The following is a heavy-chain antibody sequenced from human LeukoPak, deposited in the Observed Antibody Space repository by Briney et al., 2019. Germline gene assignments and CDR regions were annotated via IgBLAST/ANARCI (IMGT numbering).Heavy chain of an antibody. Sequence: SETLSLTCTVSGGSISSYYWSWIRQPAGKGLEWIGRIYTSGSTNYNPSLKSRVTMSVDTSKNQFSLKLSSVTAADTAVYYCARGVGEQLVRAFLEGFDPWGQGTLVTVSS. CDR2: IYTSGST. V-gene: IGHV4-4*07. J-gene: IGHJ5*02. CDR1: GGSISSYY. D-gene: IGHD6-6*01. CDR3: ARGVGEQLVRAFLEGFDP.